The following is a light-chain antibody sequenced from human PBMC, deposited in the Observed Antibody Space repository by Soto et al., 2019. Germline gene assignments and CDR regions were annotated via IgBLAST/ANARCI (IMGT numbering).Light chain of an antibody. V-gene: IGLV2-14*01. CDR2: EVT. CDR1: RSDVGAYNY. J-gene: IGLJ1*01. Sequence: SALTQPASVSGSPGQSIAISCTGTRSDVGAYNYVSWYQQHPGKAPKLMISEVTNRPSGVSDRFSGSKSGNTASLTISGLQAEDEADYYCSSFTSRFTFVFGTGTKLTVL. CDR3: SSFTSRFTFV.